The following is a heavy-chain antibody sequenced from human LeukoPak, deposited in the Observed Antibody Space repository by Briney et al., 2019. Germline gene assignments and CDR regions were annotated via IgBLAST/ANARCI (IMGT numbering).Heavy chain of an antibody. J-gene: IGHJ4*02. CDR3: ARVGGSRDGYNPRFDY. V-gene: IGHV1-18*01. D-gene: IGHD5-24*01. CDR2: ISAYSSDT. CDR1: GYTFTTSYG. Sequence: ASVKVSCMTSGYTFTTSYGISWVRQAPGQGLEWMGWISAYSSDTMYGKKFQGRVTITADKSTSTAYMELSSLRSEDTAVYYCARVGGSRDGYNPRFDYWGQGTLVTVSS.